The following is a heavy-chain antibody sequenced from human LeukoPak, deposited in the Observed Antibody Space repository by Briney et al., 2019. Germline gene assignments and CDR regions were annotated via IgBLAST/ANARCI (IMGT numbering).Heavy chain of an antibody. D-gene: IGHD6-6*01. Sequence: GGSLRLSCATSGFIFNNYDPHWVRQAPGKGLEWLATISRDGKRQFYADSVKGRFTVSRDNAKNTLYLQVNNLRAEDTAVYYCARGPNSNWSGLDFWGQGTLLTVSS. J-gene: IGHJ4*02. V-gene: IGHV3-30*03. CDR1: GFIFNNYD. CDR2: ISRDGKRQ. CDR3: ARGPNSNWSGLDF.